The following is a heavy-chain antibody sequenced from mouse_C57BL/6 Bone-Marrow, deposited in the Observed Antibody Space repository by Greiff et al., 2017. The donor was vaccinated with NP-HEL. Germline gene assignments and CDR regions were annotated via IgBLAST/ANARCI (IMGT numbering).Heavy chain of an antibody. CDR2: IYPGDGDT. J-gene: IGHJ4*01. V-gene: IGHV1-80*01. CDR3: ARRGPYYSNSYYYAIDY. D-gene: IGHD2-5*01. Sequence: QVQLQQSGAELVKPGASVKISCKASGYAFSSYWMNWVKQRPGKGLEWIGQIYPGDGDTNYNGKFKGKATLTADKSSSTAYMQLSSLTSEDSAVYFCARRGPYYSNSYYYAIDYWGQGTSVTVSS. CDR1: GYAFSSYW.